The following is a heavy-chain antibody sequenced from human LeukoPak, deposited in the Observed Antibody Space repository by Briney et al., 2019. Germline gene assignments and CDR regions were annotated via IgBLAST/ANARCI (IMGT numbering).Heavy chain of an antibody. D-gene: IGHD5-24*01. Sequence: GGSLRLSCAASGFTFSSYAMSWVRQAPGKGLEWVSGISGNGGSTYYADSVKGRFTISRDNSKNTLYLQMNSLRAEDTAVYYCAKDQLGYNGRFDYWGQGTLVTVSS. V-gene: IGHV3-23*01. J-gene: IGHJ4*02. CDR1: GFTFSSYA. CDR3: AKDQLGYNGRFDY. CDR2: ISGNGGST.